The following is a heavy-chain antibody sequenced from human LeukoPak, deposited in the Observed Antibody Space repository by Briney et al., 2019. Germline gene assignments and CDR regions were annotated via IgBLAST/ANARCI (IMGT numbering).Heavy chain of an antibody. D-gene: IGHD3-10*01. CDR2: MNPNSGNT. Sequence: GASVKVSCKASGYTFTRSDINWVRQATGQGLEWMGWMNPNSGNTGYAQKFQGRVTMTRNTSISTAYMERSSLRYEDTAVYYCARGMRFGELLYYYYYYMDVWGKGTTVTVSS. CDR3: ARGMRFGELLYYYYYYMDV. V-gene: IGHV1-8*01. CDR1: GYTFTRSD. J-gene: IGHJ6*03.